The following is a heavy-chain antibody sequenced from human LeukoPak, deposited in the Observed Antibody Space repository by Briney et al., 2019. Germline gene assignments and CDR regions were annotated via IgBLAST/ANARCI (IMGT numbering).Heavy chain of an antibody. Sequence: GGSLRLSCAASGLTFSSYWMSWVRQAPGKGLEWVANIKQDGSEKYYVDSVKGRFTISRDNAKNSLYLQMNSLRAEDTAVYYCARGAAMIVVVMAEYFQHWGQGTLVTVSS. CDR1: GLTFSSYW. CDR2: IKQDGSEK. D-gene: IGHD3-22*01. J-gene: IGHJ1*01. CDR3: ARGAAMIVVVMAEYFQH. V-gene: IGHV3-7*01.